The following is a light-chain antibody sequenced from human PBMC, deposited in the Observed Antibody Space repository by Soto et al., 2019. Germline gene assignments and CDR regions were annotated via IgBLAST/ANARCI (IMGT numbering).Light chain of an antibody. CDR3: QQYGSSPWT. CDR2: GAS. V-gene: IGKV3-20*01. Sequence: EIVLTQSPGTLSLSPGERATLSCRASQSVSSSYVAWYQKNPGQAPRLLIYGASSRATGIPDRFSGSGSGTDFTLTISRLEPEDFAVYYCQQYGSSPWTFGQGTKVEIK. CDR1: QSVSSSY. J-gene: IGKJ1*01.